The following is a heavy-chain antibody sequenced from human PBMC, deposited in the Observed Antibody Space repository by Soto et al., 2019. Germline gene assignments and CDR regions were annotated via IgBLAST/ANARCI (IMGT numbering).Heavy chain of an antibody. V-gene: IGHV3-33*01. CDR2: IWYDGSNK. CDR1: GFTFSNYG. CDR3: ARGSGIGGAGPFDY. J-gene: IGHJ4*02. D-gene: IGHD6-19*01. Sequence: GGSLRLSCAASGFTFSNYGMHWVRQAPGKGLEWVAVIWYDGSNKYYADSVKGRFTISRDHSKNTLYLQMNSLRAEDTAVYYCARGSGIGGAGPFDYWGQGTLVTVSS.